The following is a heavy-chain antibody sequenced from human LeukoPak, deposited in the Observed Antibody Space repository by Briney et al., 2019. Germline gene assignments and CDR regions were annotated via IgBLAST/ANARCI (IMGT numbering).Heavy chain of an antibody. J-gene: IGHJ6*03. CDR2: IYTSGST. CDR1: GYSISSGYY. CDR3: ARGEYSYDSSGYRYYSYYYMDV. D-gene: IGHD3-22*01. Sequence: PSETLSLTCTVSGYSISSGYYWGWIRQPPGKGLEWIGRIYTSGSTTYNPSLKSGVTIPVDTSKSQFSLKLSSVTAADTAVFYCARGEYSYDSSGYRYYSYYYMDVWGKGITVTISS. V-gene: IGHV4-38-2*02.